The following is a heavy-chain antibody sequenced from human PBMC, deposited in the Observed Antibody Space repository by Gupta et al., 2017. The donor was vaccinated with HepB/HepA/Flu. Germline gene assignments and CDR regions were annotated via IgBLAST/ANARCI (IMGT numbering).Heavy chain of an antibody. CDR3: ARDCEGYSNGFDY. CDR2: IKQDGSEK. Sequence: EVQLVESGGGLVQPGGSLRLSCAASGFTFSSYWMSWVRQAPGKGLEWVANIKQDGSEKYYVDAVKGRFTISRDNAKNSLYLQMNRLRAEDTAVYYCARDCEGYSNGFDYWCQGTLVTVSS. CDR1: GFTFSSYW. V-gene: IGHV3-7*01. D-gene: IGHD4-11*01. J-gene: IGHJ4*02.